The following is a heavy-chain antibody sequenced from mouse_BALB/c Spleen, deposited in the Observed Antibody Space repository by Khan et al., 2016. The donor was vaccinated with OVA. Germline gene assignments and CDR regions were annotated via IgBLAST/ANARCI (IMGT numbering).Heavy chain of an antibody. J-gene: IGHJ2*01. CDR1: GYTFTSYW. CDR3: ARIEERVATYFDY. D-gene: IGHD1-1*01. V-gene: IGHV1S81*02. CDR2: TNPTNGRT. Sequence: QVQLQQPGAELVKAGASVKMSCKASGYTFTSYWMHWVKQRLGQGLEWFAETNPTNGRTYYNEKFKSKATLTVDKSSSTAYMLLSGPTFEDSAVYYCARIEERVATYFDYGGQGTTLTVAS.